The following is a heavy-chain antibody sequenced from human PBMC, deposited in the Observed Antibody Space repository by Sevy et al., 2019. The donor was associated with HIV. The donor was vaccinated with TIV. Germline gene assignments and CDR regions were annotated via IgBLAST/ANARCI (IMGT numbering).Heavy chain of an antibody. V-gene: IGHV3-21*01. J-gene: IGHJ4*02. CDR1: GFTFSSYS. Sequence: GGSLRLSCAASGFTFSSYSMNWVRQAPGKGLEWVSPISSSSSYIYYADSVKGRFTISRDNAKNSLYLQMNSLRAEDTAVYYCARVTQLWELKGIDYWGQGTLVTVSS. D-gene: IGHD1-26*01. CDR2: ISSSSSYI. CDR3: ARVTQLWELKGIDY.